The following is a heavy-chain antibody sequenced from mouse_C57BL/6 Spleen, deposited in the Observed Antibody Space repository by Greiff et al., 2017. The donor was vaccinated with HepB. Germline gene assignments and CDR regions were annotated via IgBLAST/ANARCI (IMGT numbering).Heavy chain of an antibody. D-gene: IGHD2-5*01. CDR2: IHPNSGST. CDR3: ARSGYSNYGFAY. Sequence: VQLQQPGAELVKPGASVKLSCKASGYTFTSYWMHWVKQRPGQGLEWIGMIHPNSGSTNYNEKFKSKAILTVDTSSSTAYMQLSSLTSEDSAVYYCARSGYSNYGFAYWGQGTLVTVSA. CDR1: GYTFTSYW. V-gene: IGHV1-64*01. J-gene: IGHJ3*01.